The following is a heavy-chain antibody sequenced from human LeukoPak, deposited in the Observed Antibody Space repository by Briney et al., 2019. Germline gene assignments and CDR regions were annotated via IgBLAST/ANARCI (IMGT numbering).Heavy chain of an antibody. CDR2: IYYSGST. CDR3: ARQSSGWYGY. CDR1: GGSITNYY. D-gene: IGHD6-19*01. J-gene: IGHJ4*02. Sequence: KTSETLSLTCTVSGGSITNYYWSWIRQPPGKGLEWIGYIYYSGSTNYNPSLKSRVTISVDTSKNQFSLKLSSVTAADTAVYYCARQSSGWYGYWGQGTLVTVSS. V-gene: IGHV4-59*01.